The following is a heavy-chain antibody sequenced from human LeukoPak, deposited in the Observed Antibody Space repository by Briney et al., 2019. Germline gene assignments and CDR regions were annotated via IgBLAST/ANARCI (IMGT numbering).Heavy chain of an antibody. CDR1: GGTFSSYA. Sequence: ASVKVSCKASGGTFSSYAISWVRQAPGQGLEWMGGIIPIFGTANYAQKFQGRVTITADESTSTAYMELSSLKSEDTAVYYCAANGDYSFDYWGQGTLVTVSS. D-gene: IGHD4-17*01. CDR3: AANGDYSFDY. J-gene: IGHJ4*02. CDR2: IIPIFGTA. V-gene: IGHV1-69*13.